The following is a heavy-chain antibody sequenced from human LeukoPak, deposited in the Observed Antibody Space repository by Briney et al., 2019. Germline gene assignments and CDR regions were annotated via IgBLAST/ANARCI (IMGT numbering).Heavy chain of an antibody. Sequence: TGGSLRLSCAASGFTFSSYSMNWVRQAPGKGLEWVSSISSSSYIYYADSVKGRFTISRDNARNSLYLQMNSLRAEDTAVYYCARVLQWLIPRDYYYMDVWGKGTTVTVSS. V-gene: IGHV3-21*01. CDR3: ARVLQWLIPRDYYYMDV. J-gene: IGHJ6*03. CDR2: ISSSSYI. CDR1: GFTFSSYS. D-gene: IGHD6-19*01.